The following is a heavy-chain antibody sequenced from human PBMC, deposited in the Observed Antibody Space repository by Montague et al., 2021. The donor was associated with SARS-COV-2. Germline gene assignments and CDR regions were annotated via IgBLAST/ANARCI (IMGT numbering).Heavy chain of an antibody. D-gene: IGHD5-24*01. V-gene: IGHV4-59*07. Sequence: SDTLSLTCTVSGGSISSYYWGWIRQPPGKGLEWIGYIYYSGSTNYNPSLKSRVTISVDTSKNQFSLKLSSVTAADTAVYYCARVFPRWLQFDPYFDYWGQGTLVTVSS. CDR1: GGSISSYY. CDR2: IYYSGST. CDR3: ARVFPRWLQFDPYFDY. J-gene: IGHJ4*02.